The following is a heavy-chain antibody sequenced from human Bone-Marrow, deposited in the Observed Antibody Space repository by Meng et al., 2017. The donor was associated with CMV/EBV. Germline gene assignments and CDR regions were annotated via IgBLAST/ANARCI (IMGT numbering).Heavy chain of an antibody. CDR1: GYSFTDYG. J-gene: IGHJ4*02. Sequence: ASVKVSCKASGYSFTDYGISWVRQAPGQGFEWAGWISAYSGDTNSAQRLQGRVTVTTDTSTDTAYMELRSLTSDDTAIYYCARAPKQLLYGYYFDYWGQGTLVTVSS. CDR3: ARAPKQLLYGYYFDY. V-gene: IGHV1-18*01. CDR2: ISAYSGDT. D-gene: IGHD1-1*01.